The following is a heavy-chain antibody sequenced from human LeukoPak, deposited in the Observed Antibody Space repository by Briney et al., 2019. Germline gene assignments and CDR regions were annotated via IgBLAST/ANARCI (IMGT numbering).Heavy chain of an antibody. Sequence: ASVKVSCKVSGYTLTELSMHWVRQAPGKGLEWMGGFDPEDGETIYAQKFQGRVTMTEDTSTDTAYMELSSLRSEDTAVYYSATERLDIVVVPAAIEPSLSYGMDVWGQGTTVTVSS. V-gene: IGHV1-24*01. D-gene: IGHD2-2*02. CDR1: GYTLTELS. CDR3: ATERLDIVVVPAAIEPSLSYGMDV. J-gene: IGHJ6*02. CDR2: FDPEDGET.